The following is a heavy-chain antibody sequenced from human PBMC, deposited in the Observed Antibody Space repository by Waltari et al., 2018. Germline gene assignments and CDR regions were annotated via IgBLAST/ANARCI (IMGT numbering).Heavy chain of an antibody. V-gene: IGHV4-4*07. CDR2: VSTSGSP. CDR3: AVSGFGESDY. D-gene: IGHD3-10*01. CDR1: GASLSSYF. J-gene: IGHJ4*02. Sequence: QVQLQESGPGLVKPSETLSLICSISGASLSSYFWSWVRQPAGKGLEWIGRVSTSGSPYYNPSLRSRVSISLDKSKNHISLDLTSVTAADTAVYYCAVSGFGESDYWGQGTLVTVSS.